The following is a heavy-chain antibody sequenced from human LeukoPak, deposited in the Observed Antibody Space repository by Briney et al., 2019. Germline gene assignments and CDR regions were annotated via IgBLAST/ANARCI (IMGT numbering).Heavy chain of an antibody. CDR2: IYYSGST. Sequence: SETLSLTCAVYGGSFSGYYWSWIRQHPGKGLEWIGYIYYSGSTYYNPSLKSRVTISVDTSKDQFSLKLSSVTAADTAVYYCARWLVRTNYFDYWGQGTLVTVSS. J-gene: IGHJ4*02. V-gene: IGHV4-31*11. D-gene: IGHD3-10*01. CDR3: ARWLVRTNYFDY. CDR1: GGSFSGYY.